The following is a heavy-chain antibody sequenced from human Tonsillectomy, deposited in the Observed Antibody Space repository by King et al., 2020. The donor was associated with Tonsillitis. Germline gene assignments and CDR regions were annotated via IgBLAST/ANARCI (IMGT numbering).Heavy chain of an antibody. Sequence: VQLVESGAEVKKPGESLKISCKGSGYSFTSYWIGWVRQMPGKCLEWMGIIYPGDSDTRYSPSFQGELTFSADKSISTAYLQRRCLKASDTAMYYGARHYDLWSGYSDYYYYGMDVWGQWTTVIVSS. CDR2: IYPGDSDT. CDR1: GYSFTSYW. V-gene: IGHV5-51*01. J-gene: IGHJ6*02. D-gene: IGHD3-3*01. CDR3: ARHYDLWSGYSDYYYYGMDV.